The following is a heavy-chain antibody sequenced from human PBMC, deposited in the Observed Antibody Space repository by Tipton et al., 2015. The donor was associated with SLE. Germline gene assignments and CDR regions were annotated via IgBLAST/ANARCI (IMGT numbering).Heavy chain of an antibody. V-gene: IGHV4-30-4*01. CDR1: GGSISSGDYY. CDR2: IYYSGST. Sequence: TLSLTCTVSGGSISSGDYYWSWIRQPPGKGLEWIGYIYYSGSTNYNPSLKSRVTISVDTSKNQFSLKLSSVTAADTAVYYCVRGGGSSSGRWFDPWGRGTLVTVSS. D-gene: IGHD3-10*01. J-gene: IGHJ5*02. CDR3: VRGGGSSSGRWFDP.